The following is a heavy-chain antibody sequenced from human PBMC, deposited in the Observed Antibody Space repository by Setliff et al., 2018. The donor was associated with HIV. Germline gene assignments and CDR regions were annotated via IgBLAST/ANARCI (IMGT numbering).Heavy chain of an antibody. CDR3: VGGSGTDRYDY. V-gene: IGHV3-23*01. CDR2: ISGSGAST. J-gene: IGHJ4*02. D-gene: IGHD3-10*01. CDR1: GFTFSSCA. Sequence: QPGGSLRLSCAASGFTFSSCAMSWVRQAPGKGLAWVLVISGSGASTYYADSVKGRFTISRDNSKNTLYLQMNSLKTEDTAVYYCVGGSGTDRYDYWGRGTLVTVSS.